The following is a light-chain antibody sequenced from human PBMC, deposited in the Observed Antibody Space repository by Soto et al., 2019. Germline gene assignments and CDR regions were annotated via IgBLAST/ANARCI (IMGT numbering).Light chain of an antibody. V-gene: IGKV1-5*03. CDR3: QQYNSYSWT. J-gene: IGKJ1*01. Sequence: DIQMTQSPSTLSASVGDRVTITCRASQSISSWLAWYQQKPGKAPKLLIYKASSLESGVPSRFSGSGSGTEFTLTTSSLQPDDFAAYYCQQYNSYSWTFGQGTKAEIK. CDR1: QSISSW. CDR2: KAS.